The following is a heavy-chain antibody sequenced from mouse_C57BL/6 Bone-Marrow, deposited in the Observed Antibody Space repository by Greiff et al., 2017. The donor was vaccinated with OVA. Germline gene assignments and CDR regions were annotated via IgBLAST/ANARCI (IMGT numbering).Heavy chain of an antibody. V-gene: IGHV1-50*01. Sequence: VQLQQPGAELVKPGASVKLSCKASGYTFTSYWMQWVKQRPGQGLEWIGEIDPSDSYTHYNQKFKGKATLTVDTSSSTAYMQLSSLTSEDSAVYYCARSGGTTGLGAMDYWGQGTSVTVSS. CDR3: ARSGGTTGLGAMDY. D-gene: IGHD1-1*01. CDR1: GYTFTSYW. CDR2: IDPSDSYT. J-gene: IGHJ4*01.